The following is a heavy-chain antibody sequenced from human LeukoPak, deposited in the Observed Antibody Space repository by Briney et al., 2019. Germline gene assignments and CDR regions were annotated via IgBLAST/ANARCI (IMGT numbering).Heavy chain of an antibody. CDR1: GGSISSYY. D-gene: IGHD3-10*01. Sequence: SETLSLTCTVSGGSISSYYWSWIRQPPGKGLEWIGYIYYSGSTNYNPSLKSRGTISVDTSKNQFSLRLSSVTAADTAVYYCAREVTMVRGVLDYWGQGTLVTVSS. CDR3: AREVTMVRGVLDY. V-gene: IGHV4-59*01. CDR2: IYYSGST. J-gene: IGHJ4*02.